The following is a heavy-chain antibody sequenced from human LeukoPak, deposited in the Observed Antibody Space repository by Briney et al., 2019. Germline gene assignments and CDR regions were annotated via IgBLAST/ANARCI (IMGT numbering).Heavy chain of an antibody. CDR3: AKDLYRIVGVTRDTFDI. V-gene: IGHV3-30*18. CDR2: ISYDGSNK. J-gene: IGHJ3*02. Sequence: GRSLRLSCAASGSTFSSYGMHWVRQAPGKGLEWVAVISYDGSNKYYADSVKGRFTISRDNSKNTLYLQMNSLRAEDTAVYYCAKDLYRIVGVTRDTFDIWGQGTMVTVSS. CDR1: GSTFSSYG. D-gene: IGHD1-26*01.